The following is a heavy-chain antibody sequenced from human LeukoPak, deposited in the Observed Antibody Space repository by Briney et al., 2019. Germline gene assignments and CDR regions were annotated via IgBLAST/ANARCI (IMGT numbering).Heavy chain of an antibody. D-gene: IGHD3-9*01. CDR3: ARDQRYFDWLPGLDY. Sequence: GGSLRLSCAASGFTFSAHWMSWVRQAPGKGLEWVANIKEDGSEKYYVDSVKGRFTISRDIAKNSLYLQMNSLRAEDTAVYYCARDQRYFDWLPGLDYWGQGTLVTVSS. CDR2: IKEDGSEK. V-gene: IGHV3-7*01. J-gene: IGHJ4*02. CDR1: GFTFSAHW.